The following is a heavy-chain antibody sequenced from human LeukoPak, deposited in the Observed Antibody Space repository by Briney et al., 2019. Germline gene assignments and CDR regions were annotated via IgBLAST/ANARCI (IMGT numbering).Heavy chain of an antibody. CDR3: ARDKSVFVSYGYVGAFDI. CDR2: ISYDGSNK. D-gene: IGHD5-18*01. J-gene: IGHJ3*02. V-gene: IGHV3-30*04. Sequence: PGRSLRLSCAASGFTFSSYAMHWVRQAPGKGLEWVAVISYDGSNKYYADSVKGRFTISRDNSKNTLYLQMNSLRAEDTAVYYCARDKSVFVSYGYVGAFDIWGQGTMVTVSS. CDR1: GFTFSSYA.